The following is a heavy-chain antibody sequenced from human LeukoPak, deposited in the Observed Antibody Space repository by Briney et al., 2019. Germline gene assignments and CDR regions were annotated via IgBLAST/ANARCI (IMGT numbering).Heavy chain of an antibody. J-gene: IGHJ4*02. CDR3: ARAHEYGDLLIDY. Sequence: ASVKVSCKASGYTFTGYYMHWVRQAPGQGLEWMGWINPHSGGTNYAQKFRGRVTMTRDTSISTAYMDLSRLRSDDTAVYYCARAHEYGDLLIDYWGQGTLVTVSS. CDR2: INPHSGGT. CDR1: GYTFTGYY. D-gene: IGHD4-17*01. V-gene: IGHV1-2*02.